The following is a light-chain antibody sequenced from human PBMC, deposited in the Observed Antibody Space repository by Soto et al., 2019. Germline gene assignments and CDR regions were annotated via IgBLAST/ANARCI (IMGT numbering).Light chain of an antibody. CDR2: DAS. V-gene: IGKV3-20*01. J-gene: IGKJ5*01. CDR3: QQYGSSHIA. Sequence: EIVLTQSPATLSLSPGERATLSVRASQSVSSYLAWYQQKPGQAPRLLIYDASNRATGIPDRFSGSGSGTDFTLTISRLEPEDFAVYYCQQYGSSHIAFGQGTRLEIK. CDR1: QSVSSY.